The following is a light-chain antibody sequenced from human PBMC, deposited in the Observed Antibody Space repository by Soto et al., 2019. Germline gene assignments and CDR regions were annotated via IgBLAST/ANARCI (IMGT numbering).Light chain of an antibody. CDR3: QQTYSTLPT. J-gene: IGKJ1*01. CDR1: QTIISY. V-gene: IGKV1-39*01. CDR2: AAS. Sequence: DIQMTQSPSSLSASVGDRVIITCRASQTIISYLHWYQQKPVKAPKLLIYAASSLQSGVPSRFSGSGSGTDFTLTISSLQPEDFATYYCQQTYSTLPTFGQGTKVEI.